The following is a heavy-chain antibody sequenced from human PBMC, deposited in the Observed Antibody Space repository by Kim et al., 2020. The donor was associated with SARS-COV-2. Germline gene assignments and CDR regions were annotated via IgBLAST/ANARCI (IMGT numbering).Heavy chain of an antibody. Sequence: SETLSLTCTVSGGSISSSSYYWGWIRQPPGKGLEWIGSIYYSGSTYYNPSLKSRVTISVDTSKNQFSLKLSSVTAADTAVYYCARAVDYGDFRAWGQGTLVTVSS. D-gene: IGHD4-17*01. V-gene: IGHV4-39*01. CDR1: GGSISSSSYY. CDR3: ARAVDYGDFRA. CDR2: IYYSGST. J-gene: IGHJ4*02.